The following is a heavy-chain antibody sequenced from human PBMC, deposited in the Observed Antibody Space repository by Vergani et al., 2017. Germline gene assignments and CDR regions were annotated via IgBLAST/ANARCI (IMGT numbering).Heavy chain of an antibody. V-gene: IGHV1-69*01. CDR3: AIDANSSSRWGGQPGYFDL. CDR2: IIPIVGTA. J-gene: IGHJ2*01. D-gene: IGHD6-6*01. CDR1: GGTFSSYA. Sequence: QVQLVQSGAEVKKPGSSVKVSCKASGGTFSSYAISWVRQAPGQGLEWMGGIIPIVGTANYAQKFQGRVAITADESTSTAYMELSSLRSEDTAVYYCAIDANSSSRWGGQPGYFDLWGRGTLVTVSS.